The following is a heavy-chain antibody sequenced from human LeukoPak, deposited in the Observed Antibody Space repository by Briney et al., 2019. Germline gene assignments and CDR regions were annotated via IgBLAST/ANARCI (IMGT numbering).Heavy chain of an antibody. Sequence: TGGSLRLSCAASGFTFSSYEMNWLRQAPAKGLEWVSYISSSGSTRYYADSVKGRFTISRDNAKNSLYLQMNSLRAEDTAVYYCARFSCSYCGGDLWGQGTMVTVSS. CDR2: ISSSGSTR. J-gene: IGHJ3*01. V-gene: IGHV3-48*03. CDR1: GFTFSSYE. D-gene: IGHD2-21*01. CDR3: ARFSCSYCGGDL.